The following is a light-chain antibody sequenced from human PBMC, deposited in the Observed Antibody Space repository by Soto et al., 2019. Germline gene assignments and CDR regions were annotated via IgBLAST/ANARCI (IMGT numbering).Light chain of an antibody. CDR3: QQYGSLPRT. Sequence: ENVLTQSPGTLSLSPGERATLSCRASQSVSSNYLAWYQQKPGQAPRLLIYGASNRATGIPDRFSGSGSGTDFTLTISRLEPEDFAVYYCQQYGSLPRTFGQGTKVEI. CDR1: QSVSSNY. CDR2: GAS. J-gene: IGKJ1*01. V-gene: IGKV3-20*01.